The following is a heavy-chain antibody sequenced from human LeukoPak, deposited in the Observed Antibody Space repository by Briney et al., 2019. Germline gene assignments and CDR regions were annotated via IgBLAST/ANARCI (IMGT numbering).Heavy chain of an antibody. J-gene: IGHJ4*02. Sequence: ASVKVSCKASGYTFTSYAMHWVRQAPGQGLEWMGWISAYNGNTNYAQKLQGRVTMTIDTSTSTAYMELRSLRSDDTAVYYCAVVGVAAAGTLWVDYWGQGTLVTVSS. V-gene: IGHV1-18*01. CDR2: ISAYNGNT. CDR3: AVVGVAAAGTLWVDY. CDR1: GYTFTSYA. D-gene: IGHD6-13*01.